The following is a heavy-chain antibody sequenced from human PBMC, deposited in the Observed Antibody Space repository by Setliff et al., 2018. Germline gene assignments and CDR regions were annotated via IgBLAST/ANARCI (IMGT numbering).Heavy chain of an antibody. CDR2: IKSTIDGGAI. Sequence: GGSLRLSCAASGVTFTKAWMSLVRQAPGKGLEWVGRIKSTIDGGAIDYAAPVKGRFTISRDNSNNTLYLQMNSLRVEDTAVYYCVTDPPFSGWSFDSWGQGTLVTVSS. J-gene: IGHJ4*02. CDR1: GVTFTKAW. V-gene: IGHV3-15*01. D-gene: IGHD6-19*01. CDR3: VTDPPFSGWSFDS.